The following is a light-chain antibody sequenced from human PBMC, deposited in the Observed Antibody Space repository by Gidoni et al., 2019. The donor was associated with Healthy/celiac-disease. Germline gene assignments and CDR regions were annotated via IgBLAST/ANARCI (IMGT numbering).Light chain of an antibody. Sequence: DIVMTQSPDSLAVSLGERATINCKSSQSVLYRSNNKNYLAWYQQKPGQPPKLLIYWASTRESGVPDRFSGSGSGTDFTLTISSLKAEDVAVYYCQQYYSTPPWTFGQGTKVEIK. V-gene: IGKV4-1*01. J-gene: IGKJ1*01. CDR1: QSVLYRSNNKNY. CDR2: WAS. CDR3: QQYYSTPPWT.